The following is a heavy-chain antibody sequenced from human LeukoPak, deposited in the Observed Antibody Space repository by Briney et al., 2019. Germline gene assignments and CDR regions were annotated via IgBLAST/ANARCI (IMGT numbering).Heavy chain of an antibody. CDR2: IKQDGSEK. V-gene: IGHV3-7*01. CDR1: GFTFSSYW. J-gene: IGHJ4*02. CDR3: ARSNYGDPTFDY. D-gene: IGHD4-17*01. Sequence: GGSLRLSCAVSGFTFSSYWMSWVRQAPGKGLEWVANIKQDGSEKYYVDSVKGRFTISRDNAKNSLYLQMNSLRAEDTAVYYCARSNYGDPTFDYWGQGTLVTVSS.